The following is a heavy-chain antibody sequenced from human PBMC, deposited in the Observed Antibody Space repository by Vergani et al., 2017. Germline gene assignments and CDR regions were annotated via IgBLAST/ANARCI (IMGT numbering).Heavy chain of an antibody. CDR2: IVVCSGNT. V-gene: IGHV1-58*02. Sequence: QMQLVQSGPEVKTPGTSVKVSCKASGFTFTSSAMQWVRQARGQRLEWIGWIVVCSGNTNYAQKFQERVTITRDMSTSTAYMELSSLRSEDPAVYYCAAGIAAAGTPFDYWGQGTLVTVSS. J-gene: IGHJ4*02. D-gene: IGHD6-13*01. CDR1: GFTFTSSA. CDR3: AAGIAAAGTPFDY.